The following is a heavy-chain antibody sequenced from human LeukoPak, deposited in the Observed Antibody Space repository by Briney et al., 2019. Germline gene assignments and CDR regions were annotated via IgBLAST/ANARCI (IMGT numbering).Heavy chain of an antibody. V-gene: IGHV3-74*01. D-gene: IGHD3-10*01. Sequence: LTGGSLRLSCAASEFTFSTYWMYWVRQAPGKGLVWVSRISSDGNTTNYADSVKGRFTISRDNAKNTLYLQMNSLRAEDTAVYYCNMVRGADAFDIWGQGTMVTVSS. CDR3: NMVRGADAFDI. CDR1: EFTFSTYW. CDR2: ISSDGNTT. J-gene: IGHJ3*02.